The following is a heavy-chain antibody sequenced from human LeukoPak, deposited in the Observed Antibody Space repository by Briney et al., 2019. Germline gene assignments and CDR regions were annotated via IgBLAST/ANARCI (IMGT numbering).Heavy chain of an antibody. Sequence: GGSLRLSCAASGFMFDIYAMTWVRQAPGKGLDWVSAISGSGGSTYYADSVKGRFTISRDNSKNTLYLQMNSLRAEDTAVYYCAKDGGGYYFDYWGQGTLVTVSS. CDR3: AKDGGGYYFDY. D-gene: IGHD3-16*01. CDR2: ISGSGGST. J-gene: IGHJ4*02. V-gene: IGHV3-23*01. CDR1: GFMFDIYA.